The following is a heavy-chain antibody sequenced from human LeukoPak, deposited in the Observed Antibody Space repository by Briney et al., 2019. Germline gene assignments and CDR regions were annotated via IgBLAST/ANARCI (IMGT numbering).Heavy chain of an antibody. V-gene: IGHV4-34*01. CDR1: GGSFSGYY. D-gene: IGHD6-13*01. CDR3: ARRGPGYSSSWYSGKAFDI. CDR2: INHSGST. Sequence: SETLSLTCAVCGGSFSGYYWSWIRQPPGKGLEWIGEINHSGSTNYNPSLKSRVTISVDTSKNQFSLKLSSVTAADTAVYYCARRGPGYSSSWYSGKAFDIWGQGTMVTVSS. J-gene: IGHJ3*02.